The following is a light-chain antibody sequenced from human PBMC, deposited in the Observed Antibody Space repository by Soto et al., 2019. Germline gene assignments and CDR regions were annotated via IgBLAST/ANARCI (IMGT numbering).Light chain of an antibody. Sequence: ALTQPRSVSGSPGQSVTISCTGTSSDVGGYNYVSWYQQHPGKAPKLMIYDVSKRPSGVPDRFSGSKSGNTASLTISGLQAEDEADYYCCSYAGSYTLGVFGTGTKLTVL. J-gene: IGLJ1*01. CDR1: SSDVGGYNY. CDR3: CSYAGSYTLGV. V-gene: IGLV2-11*01. CDR2: DVS.